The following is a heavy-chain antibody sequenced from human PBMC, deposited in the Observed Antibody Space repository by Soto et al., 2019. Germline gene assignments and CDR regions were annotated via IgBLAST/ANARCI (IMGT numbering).Heavy chain of an antibody. CDR1: GGTFSSYA. CDR3: SSDGSSGWDEWWFDP. J-gene: IGHJ5*02. V-gene: IGHV1-69*06. D-gene: IGHD6-19*01. Sequence: VQLVQSGAEVKKPGSSVKVSCKASGGTFSSYAISLVRQAPGPGLEWMGGIIPIFGTANYAQKFQGRVTITADKSTSTAYMELSSLRSEDTAVYYCSSDGSSGWDEWWFDPWGQGSLVTVAS. CDR2: IIPIFGTA.